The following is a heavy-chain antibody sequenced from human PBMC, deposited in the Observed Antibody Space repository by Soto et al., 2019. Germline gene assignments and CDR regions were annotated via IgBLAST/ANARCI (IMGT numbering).Heavy chain of an antibody. CDR3: AKWKTRVVTWGSFDY. CDR1: GFTFSSYA. J-gene: IGHJ4*02. D-gene: IGHD2-2*01. V-gene: IGHV3-23*01. Sequence: GGSLRLSCAASGFTFSSYAMSWVRQAPGKGLEWVSAISGSGGSTYYADSVKGRFTISRDNSKNTLYLQMNSLRAEDTAVYYSAKWKTRVVTWGSFDYWRQGTLVPVSS. CDR2: ISGSGGST.